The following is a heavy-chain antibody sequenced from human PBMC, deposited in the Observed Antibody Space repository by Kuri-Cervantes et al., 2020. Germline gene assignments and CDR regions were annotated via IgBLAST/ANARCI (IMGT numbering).Heavy chain of an antibody. J-gene: IGHJ3*02. CDR1: GYTFTSYY. Sequence: ASVKVSCKASGYTFTSYYMHWVRQAPGQGLEWMGIINPSGGSTSYAQKFQGWVTMTRDTSINTAYMELNRLRSDDTAVYYCATTVHYYYDTSGPDAFDIWGQGTMVTVSS. CDR2: INPSGGST. CDR3: ATTVHYYYDTSGPDAFDI. V-gene: IGHV1-46*01. D-gene: IGHD3-22*01.